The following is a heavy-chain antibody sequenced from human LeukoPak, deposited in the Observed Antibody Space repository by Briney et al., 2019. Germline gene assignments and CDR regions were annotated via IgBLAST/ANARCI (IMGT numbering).Heavy chain of an antibody. CDR2: ISYDGTNK. V-gene: IGHV3-30*03. Sequence: GGSLRLSCAASGFTFNSYGMHWVRQVPGKGLEWVAIISYDGTNKYYADSVKGRFTISRDSSKNTLYLQMNSLRPEDTAVYYCARNILGQPDLDYWGQGTLVTVSS. D-gene: IGHD7-27*01. J-gene: IGHJ4*02. CDR1: GFTFNSYG. CDR3: ARNILGQPDLDY.